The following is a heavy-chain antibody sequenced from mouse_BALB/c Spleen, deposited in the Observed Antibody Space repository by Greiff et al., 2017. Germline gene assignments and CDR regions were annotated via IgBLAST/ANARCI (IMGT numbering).Heavy chain of an antibody. J-gene: IGHJ2*01. CDR3: ARGDYGSLFDY. D-gene: IGHD1-1*01. CDR2: ISSGGSYT. Sequence: EVKLVESGGGLVKPGGSLKLSCAASGFTFSSYAMSWVRQTPEKRLEWVATISSGGSYTYYPDSVKGRFTISRDNAKNTLYLQMSSLRSEDTAMYYCARGDYGSLFDYWGQGTTLTVSS. V-gene: IGHV5-9-3*01. CDR1: GFTFSSYA.